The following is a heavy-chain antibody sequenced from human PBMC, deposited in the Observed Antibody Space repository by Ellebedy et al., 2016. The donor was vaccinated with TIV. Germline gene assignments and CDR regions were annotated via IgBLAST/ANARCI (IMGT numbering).Heavy chain of an antibody. V-gene: IGHV1-69*04. CDR1: GGISSSHA. CDR2: SILILGIA. CDR3: ARGIIVGAWGGSNWFDP. D-gene: IGHD1-26*01. J-gene: IGHJ5*02. Sequence: AASVKVSCKASGGISSSHAISWVRHVPGQGLGLMGKSILILGIANYAKKYPGRVTITADKSTITAYMELSSLRSEDTDVYCCARGIIVGAWGGSNWFDPWGQGTLVTVSS.